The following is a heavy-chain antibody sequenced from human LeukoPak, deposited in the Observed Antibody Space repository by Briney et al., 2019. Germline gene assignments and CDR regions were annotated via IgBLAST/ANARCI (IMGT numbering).Heavy chain of an antibody. D-gene: IGHD1-26*01. V-gene: IGHV3-21*01. Sequence: GGSLRLSCAASEFSVGSNYMTWVRQAPGKGLEWVSSISSSSSYIYYADSVKGRFTISRDNAKNSLYLQMNSLRAEDTAVYYCARDLVGATIRWGQGTLVTVSS. J-gene: IGHJ4*02. CDR1: EFSVGSNY. CDR2: ISSSSSYI. CDR3: ARDLVGATIR.